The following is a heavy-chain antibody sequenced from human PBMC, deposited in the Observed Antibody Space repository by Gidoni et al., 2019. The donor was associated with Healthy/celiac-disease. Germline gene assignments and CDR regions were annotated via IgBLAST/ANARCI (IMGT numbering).Heavy chain of an antibody. D-gene: IGHD6-19*01. J-gene: IGHJ5*02. CDR1: GSTFSSYS. V-gene: IGHV3-48*02. CDR3: AREGAGTFWAWFDP. Sequence: EVQLVESGGGLVQPGGSLRLSCAASGSTFSSYSMNWVRQAPGKGLEWVSYISSSSSTIYYADSVKGRFTISRDNAKNSLYLQMNSLRDEDTAVYYCAREGAGTFWAWFDPWGQGTLVTVSS. CDR2: ISSSSSTI.